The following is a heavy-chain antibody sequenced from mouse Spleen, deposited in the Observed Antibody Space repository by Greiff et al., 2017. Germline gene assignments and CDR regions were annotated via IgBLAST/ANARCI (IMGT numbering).Heavy chain of an antibody. CDR3: ARSDGNYAWFAY. V-gene: IGHV1-20*01. D-gene: IGHD2-1*01. Sequence: EVQLQQSGPELVKPGDSVKISCKASGYSFTGYFMNWVMQSHGKSLEWIGRINPYNGDTFYNQKFKGKATLTVDKSSSTAHMELRSLTSEDSAVYYCARSDGNYAWFAYWGQGTLVTVSA. CDR1: GYSFTGYF. CDR2: INPYNGDT. J-gene: IGHJ3*01.